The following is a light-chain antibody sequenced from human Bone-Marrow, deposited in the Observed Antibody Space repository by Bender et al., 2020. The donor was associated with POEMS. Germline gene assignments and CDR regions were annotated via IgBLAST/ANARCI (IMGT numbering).Light chain of an antibody. CDR3: QVWDTTSHVV. J-gene: IGLJ2*01. V-gene: IGLV3-21*02. CDR2: DEG. Sequence: GQTPMLVVHDEGDRPSGIPERFSGSKSGNTATLTISNVEAGDEADYYCQVWDTTSHVVFGGGTKLTVL.